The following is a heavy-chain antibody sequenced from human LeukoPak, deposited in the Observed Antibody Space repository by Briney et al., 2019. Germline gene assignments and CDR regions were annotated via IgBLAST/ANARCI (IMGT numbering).Heavy chain of an antibody. CDR1: GAAISSYS. J-gene: IGHJ6*03. D-gene: IGHD3/OR15-3a*01. CDR3: ARHWTGAGYYYYIDV. Sequence: SETLSLTCTVSGAAISSYSWSWIRQPPGKGLEWIGYIYTSGGTNYNPSLKSRVTISVDTSKNQFSLKLSSVTAADTAVYYCARHWTGAGYYYYIDVWGKGTTVTVSS. CDR2: IYTSGGT. V-gene: IGHV4-4*09.